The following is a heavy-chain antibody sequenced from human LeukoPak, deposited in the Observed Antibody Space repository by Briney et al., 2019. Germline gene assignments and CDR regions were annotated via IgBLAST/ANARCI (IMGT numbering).Heavy chain of an antibody. D-gene: IGHD2-21*01. Sequence: GGSLRLSCAASGFTFSSYSINWVRQAPGKGLEWVSSISSGSTYIFYVDSVKGRFTISRDNAKNSLYLQMNSLRVEDTAVYYCAKDRGGGNYDAFDIWGQGTMVTVSS. CDR3: AKDRGGGNYDAFDI. CDR2: ISSGSTYI. V-gene: IGHV3-21*01. J-gene: IGHJ3*02. CDR1: GFTFSSYS.